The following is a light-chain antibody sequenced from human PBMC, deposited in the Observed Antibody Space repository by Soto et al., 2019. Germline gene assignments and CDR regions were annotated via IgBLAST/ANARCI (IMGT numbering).Light chain of an antibody. CDR3: QQDGSSQWP. CDR2: GAS. Sequence: EIVLTQSPGTLSLSPGERATLSCRASQSVSSSYLAWYQQKPGQAPRLLIYGASSRATGIPDRFSGSGSGTDFTLTISRLAPEDFAVYYCQQDGSSQWPFCQGTKVEIK. V-gene: IGKV3-20*01. J-gene: IGKJ1*01. CDR1: QSVSSSY.